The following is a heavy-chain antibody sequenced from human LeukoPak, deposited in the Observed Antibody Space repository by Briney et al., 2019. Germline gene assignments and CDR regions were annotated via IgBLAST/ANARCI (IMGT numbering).Heavy chain of an antibody. CDR3: AKGTYYYDNRGVFDY. CDR2: ISWNSGSI. CDR1: GFTFDDYA. D-gene: IGHD3-22*01. Sequence: PGGSLRLSCAASGFTFDDYAMHWVRQAPGKGLEWVSGISWNSGSIGYADSVKGRFTISRDNAKNSLYLQMNSLRAEDMALYYCAKGTYYYDNRGVFDYWGQGTLVTVSS. V-gene: IGHV3-9*03. J-gene: IGHJ4*02.